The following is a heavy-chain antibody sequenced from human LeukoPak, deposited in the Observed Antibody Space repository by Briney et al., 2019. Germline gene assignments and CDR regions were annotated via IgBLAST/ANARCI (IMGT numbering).Heavy chain of an antibody. V-gene: IGHV4-59*11. CDR1: GGSISSHY. J-gene: IGHJ2*01. CDR2: IYYSGST. Sequence: SETLSLTCTVSGGSISSHYWSWIRQPPGKGLEWIEYIYYSGSTNSSPSLKSRVTISVDTSKNQFSLKLSSVTAADTAVYYCARDPFKRYYDSSGYFDLWGRGTLVTVSS. D-gene: IGHD3-22*01. CDR3: ARDPFKRYYDSSGYFDL.